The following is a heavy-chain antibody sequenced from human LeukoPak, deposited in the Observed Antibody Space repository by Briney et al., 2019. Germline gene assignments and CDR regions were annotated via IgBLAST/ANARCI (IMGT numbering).Heavy chain of an antibody. V-gene: IGHV3-33*01. D-gene: IGHD3-22*01. CDR3: ARNYYDSSGSNWFDS. Sequence: GGSLRLSCAASGFTFNTYGMHWGRQAPGKGLEWVAVIWYDGSNDRYADSVKGRFTISRDNSKSTLYLQMNSLRAEDTAVYYCARNYYDSSGSNWFDSWGQGTLVTVSS. CDR2: IWYDGSND. CDR1: GFTFNTYG. J-gene: IGHJ5*01.